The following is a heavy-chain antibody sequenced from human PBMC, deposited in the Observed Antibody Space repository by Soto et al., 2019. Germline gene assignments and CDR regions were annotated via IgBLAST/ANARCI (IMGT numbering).Heavy chain of an antibody. J-gene: IGHJ4*02. Sequence: PSETLSLTCTVSGGSISSGGYYWSWIRQHPGKGLEWIGYIYYSGSTYYNPSLKSRVTISVDTSKNQFSLKLSSVTAADTAVYYCARGQLRDGFDYWGQGTLVTVSS. CDR1: GGSISSGGYY. CDR3: ARGQLRDGFDY. V-gene: IGHV4-31*03. D-gene: IGHD5-18*01. CDR2: IYYSGST.